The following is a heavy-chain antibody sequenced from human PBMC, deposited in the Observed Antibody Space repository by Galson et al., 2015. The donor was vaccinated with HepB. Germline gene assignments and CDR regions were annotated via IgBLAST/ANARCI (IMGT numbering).Heavy chain of an antibody. CDR1: GFTFSSYG. D-gene: IGHD3-10*01. CDR2: IWYDGSNK. J-gene: IGHJ4*02. Sequence: SLRLSCAASGFTFSSYGMHWVRQAPGKGLEWVAVIWYDGSNKYYADSVKGRFTISRDNSKKTLYLQMNSLRAEDTAVYYCARDIGENIGLTGPDDYCGQGTLVTASS. CDR3: ARDIGENIGLTGPDDY. V-gene: IGHV3-33*01.